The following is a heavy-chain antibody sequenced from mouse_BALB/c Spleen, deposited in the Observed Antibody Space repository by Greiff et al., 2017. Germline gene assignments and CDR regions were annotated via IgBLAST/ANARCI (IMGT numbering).Heavy chain of an antibody. CDR1: GYSFTGYY. Sequence: VQLQQSGPELVKPGASVKISCKASGYSFTGYYMHWVKQSHVKSLEWIGRINPYNGATSYNQNFKDKASLTVDKSSSTAYMELHSLTSEDSAVYYCARRTDYDGYYYAMDYWGQGTSVTVSS. J-gene: IGHJ4*01. D-gene: IGHD2-4*01. CDR2: INPYNGAT. CDR3: ARRTDYDGYYYAMDY. V-gene: IGHV1-31*01.